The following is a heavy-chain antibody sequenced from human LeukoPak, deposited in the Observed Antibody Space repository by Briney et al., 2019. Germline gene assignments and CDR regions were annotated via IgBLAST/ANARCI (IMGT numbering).Heavy chain of an antibody. J-gene: IGHJ4*02. CDR1: GFTFSSYG. CDR3: AKDLLAHDYGDTCFDY. D-gene: IGHD4-17*01. CDR2: ISGSGGST. V-gene: IGHV3-23*01. Sequence: PGGSLRLSCAASGFTFSSYGMSWVRQAPGKGLEWVSAISGSGGSTYYADSVKGRFTISRDNSKNTLYLQMNSLRAEDTAVYYCAKDLLAHDYGDTCFDYWGQGTLVTVSS.